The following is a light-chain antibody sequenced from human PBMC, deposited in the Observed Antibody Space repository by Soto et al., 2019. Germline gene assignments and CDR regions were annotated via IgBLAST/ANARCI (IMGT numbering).Light chain of an antibody. Sequence: DIQMTQSPASLSASVGDSVTITCRASQGISNFLAWYQQKPGKVPKLLISAASTLQSGIPSRFSGSGSGTALTLTITSLQPEDVATYYCQKYSSVITFGQGTRLEI. CDR3: QKYSSVIT. CDR1: QGISNF. J-gene: IGKJ5*01. CDR2: AAS. V-gene: IGKV1-27*01.